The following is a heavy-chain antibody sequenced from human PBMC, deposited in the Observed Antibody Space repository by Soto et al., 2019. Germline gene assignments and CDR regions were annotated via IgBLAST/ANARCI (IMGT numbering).Heavy chain of an antibody. CDR2: IIPIFGTA. J-gene: IGHJ4*02. D-gene: IGHD4-17*01. V-gene: IGHV1-69*01. CDR3: ARESADYGGNGFWPTDY. Sequence: QVQLVQSGAEVKKPGSSVKDSCKASGGTFSSYAISWVRQAPGQGLEWMGGIIPIFGTANYAQKFQGRVTITADESTSTAYMELSSLRSEDTAVYYCARESADYGGNGFWPTDYWGQGTLVTVSS. CDR1: GGTFSSYA.